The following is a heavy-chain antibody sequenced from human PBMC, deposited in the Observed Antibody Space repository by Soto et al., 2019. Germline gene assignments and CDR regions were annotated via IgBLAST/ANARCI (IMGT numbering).Heavy chain of an antibody. V-gene: IGHV1-69*13. CDR3: ARDSDYYDSSGYYSSYYYYYYGMDV. J-gene: IGHJ6*02. CDR2: IIPIFGTA. D-gene: IGHD3-22*01. CDR1: GGTFSSYA. Sequence: SVKVSCKASGGTFSSYAISWVRQAPGQGLEWMGGIIPIFGTANYAQKFQGRVTITADESTSTAYMELSSLRSEDTAVYYCARDSDYYDSSGYYSSYYYYYYGMDVWGQGTTVTVSS.